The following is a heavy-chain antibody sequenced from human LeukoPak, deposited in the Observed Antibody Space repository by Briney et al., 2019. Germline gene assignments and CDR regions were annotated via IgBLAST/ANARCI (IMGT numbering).Heavy chain of an antibody. CDR1: GYSISSGYY. D-gene: IGHD3-16*02. Sequence: KPSETLSLTCTVSGYSISSGYYWGWIRQPPGKGLEWIGSIYHSGSTYDNPSLKSRLTISVDTSKNQFSLNLSSVTAADTAVYYCATLMFTSGGFIAAFDMWGQGTKVTVSS. V-gene: IGHV4-38-2*02. CDR3: ATLMFTSGGFIAAFDM. CDR2: IYHSGST. J-gene: IGHJ3*02.